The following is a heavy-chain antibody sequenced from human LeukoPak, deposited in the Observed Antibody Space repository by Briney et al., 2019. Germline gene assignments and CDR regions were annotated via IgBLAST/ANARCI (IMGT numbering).Heavy chain of an antibody. CDR1: GGTFSSYA. D-gene: IGHD3-22*01. Sequence: SVRVSCKASGGTFSSYAISWVRQAPGQGLEWMGRIIPIFGTANYAQKFQGRVTITTDESTSTAYMELSSLRSEDTAVYYCARDSYYYDSSSYFGYWGQGTLVTVSS. V-gene: IGHV1-69*05. CDR3: ARDSYYYDSSSYFGY. J-gene: IGHJ4*02. CDR2: IIPIFGTA.